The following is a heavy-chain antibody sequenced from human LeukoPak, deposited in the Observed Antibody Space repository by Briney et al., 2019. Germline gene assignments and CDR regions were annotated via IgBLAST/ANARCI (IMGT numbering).Heavy chain of an antibody. V-gene: IGHV1-8*01. D-gene: IGHD2-2*01. CDR1: GYTFTSYD. Sequence: ASVKVSCKASGYTFTSYDINWVRQATGQGLEWMGWMNPNSGNTGYAQKFQGRVTMTRNTPISTAYMELSSLRSEDTAVYYCARGYPIQPPDYYYYYYMDVWGKGTTVTISS. J-gene: IGHJ6*03. CDR2: MNPNSGNT. CDR3: ARGYPIQPPDYYYYYYMDV.